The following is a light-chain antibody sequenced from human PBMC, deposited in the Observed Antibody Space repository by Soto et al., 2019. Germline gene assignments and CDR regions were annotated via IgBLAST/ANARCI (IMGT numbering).Light chain of an antibody. J-gene: IGKJ2*01. CDR1: QSVSSY. CDR2: DAS. Sequence: EIVLTQSPATLSLSPGERATLSCRASQSVSSYLAWYQQKPGQAPRLLIYDASNRATGIPARFSGSGSGTDFTLTIISLEPEDFAVYYCQQRSNWPYTFGQGT. V-gene: IGKV3-11*01. CDR3: QQRSNWPYT.